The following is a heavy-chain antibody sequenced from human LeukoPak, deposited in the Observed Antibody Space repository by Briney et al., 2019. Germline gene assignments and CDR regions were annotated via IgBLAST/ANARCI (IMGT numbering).Heavy chain of an antibody. Sequence: GGPLRLSCAASGFTFSSYAMAWVRQAPGKGLEWVSIISGSGGSTYYVDSVKGRFTISRDNSKNTLYLQMHSLRAEDTAVYNCAGDSSGYYAQLDYWGQGTLVTVSS. CDR2: ISGSGGST. D-gene: IGHD3-22*01. V-gene: IGHV3-23*01. J-gene: IGHJ4*02. CDR1: GFTFSSYA. CDR3: AGDSSGYYAQLDY.